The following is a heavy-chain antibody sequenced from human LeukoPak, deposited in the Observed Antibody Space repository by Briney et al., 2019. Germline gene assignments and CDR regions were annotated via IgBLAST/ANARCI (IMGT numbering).Heavy chain of an antibody. Sequence: ASVKVSCKASGYTFTTYGISWVRQAPGQGLEWMGWISAYNGNTNYAQKLQGRVTVTTDTSTSTAYMELRSLRSEDTAVYYCAREYYSSGWYIFDYWGQGTLVTVSS. CDR3: AREYYSSGWYIFDY. J-gene: IGHJ4*02. D-gene: IGHD6-19*01. CDR1: GYTFTTYG. CDR2: ISAYNGNT. V-gene: IGHV1-18*01.